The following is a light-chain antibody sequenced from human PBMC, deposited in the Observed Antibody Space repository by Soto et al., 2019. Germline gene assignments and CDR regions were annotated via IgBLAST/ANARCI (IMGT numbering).Light chain of an antibody. CDR3: HQYYCTPWT. V-gene: IGKV4-1*01. Sequence: DIVMTQSPDSLAVSLGERATINCKSSQSVLSSSNNKNYLGLYQQKPGQPPKLFIYWASTRESGVPDRFSGSGSGTDFSLTISSLQAEDVAVYCCHQYYCTPWTFGQGTKVDIK. CDR2: WAS. CDR1: QSVLSSSNNKNY. J-gene: IGKJ1*01.